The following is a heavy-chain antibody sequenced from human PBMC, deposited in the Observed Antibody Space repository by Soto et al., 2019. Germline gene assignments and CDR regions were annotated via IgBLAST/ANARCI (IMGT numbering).Heavy chain of an antibody. CDR1: VFTFSSYA. CDR3: ARYSGWYFDY. V-gene: IGHV3-30-3*01. J-gene: IGHJ4*02. CDR2: ISYDGSNE. D-gene: IGHD6-19*01. Sequence: LXLSWAASVFTFSSYAMHWVRQAPCKGLEWVAVISYDGSNEYYSDSVKGLFTISRDNSKNTLYLQMNSLRAEDTAVYYCARYSGWYFDYWGQGTLVSVSS.